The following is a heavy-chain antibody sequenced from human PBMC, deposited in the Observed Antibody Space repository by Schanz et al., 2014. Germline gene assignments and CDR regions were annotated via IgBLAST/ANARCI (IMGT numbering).Heavy chain of an antibody. D-gene: IGHD2-21*01. J-gene: IGHJ4*02. CDR1: GFTFSRSG. CDR2: IWFDGSKK. V-gene: IGHV3-33*06. CDR3: AKGQLLSYYFDY. Sequence: QVQLVESGGGLVQPGRSLRLSCAASGFTFSRSGMHWVRQAPGKGLEWVAIIWFDGSKKYYADAVKGRFTIYRDDSKNTLFLQMDSLRAEDTAVYYCAKGQLLSYYFDYWGQGTLVTVSS.